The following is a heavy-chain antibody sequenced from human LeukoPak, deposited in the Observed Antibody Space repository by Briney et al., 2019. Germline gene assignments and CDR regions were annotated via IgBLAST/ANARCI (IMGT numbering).Heavy chain of an antibody. Sequence: SETLSLTCTVSGGSIGTYYWSWVRQSAGKGLEWIGYIYVTGNRYNPYLQSRVTISVDTSRNQFFLKMSSVTAADTAVYYCARHIGGGIEDMDVWGKGTKVTVSS. D-gene: IGHD3-16*02. CDR2: IYVTGN. CDR3: ARHIGGGIEDMDV. CDR1: GGSIGTYY. J-gene: IGHJ6*03. V-gene: IGHV4-59*08.